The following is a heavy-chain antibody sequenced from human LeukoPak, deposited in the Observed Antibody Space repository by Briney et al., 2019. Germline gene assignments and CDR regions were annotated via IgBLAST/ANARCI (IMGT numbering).Heavy chain of an antibody. V-gene: IGHV3-7*03. CDR1: GLTFSSYW. CDR2: IKQDGSEK. J-gene: IGHJ4*02. Sequence: PGGSLRLSCAASGLTFSSYWMSWVRQAPGKGLEWVANIKQDGSEKYYVDSVKGRFTISRDNAKNSLYLQMNSLRAEDTAVYYCAREDYGGDYWGQGTLVTVSS. D-gene: IGHD4-23*01. CDR3: AREDYGGDY.